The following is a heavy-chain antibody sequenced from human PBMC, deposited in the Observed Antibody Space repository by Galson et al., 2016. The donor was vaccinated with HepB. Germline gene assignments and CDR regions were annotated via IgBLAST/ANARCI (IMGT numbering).Heavy chain of an antibody. Sequence: SLRLSCAASGISFSSRAMSWVRQPPGKGLEWVSAISVADGDTYYADSVKGRFIISRDISKTTLYLQMNSLRVEDTALYFCAKDIQQWLVRGNNAFDIWGQGTMVTVSS. J-gene: IGHJ3*02. CDR2: ISVADGDT. D-gene: IGHD2-8*01. CDR3: AKDIQQWLVRGNNAFDI. V-gene: IGHV3-23*01. CDR1: GISFSSRA.